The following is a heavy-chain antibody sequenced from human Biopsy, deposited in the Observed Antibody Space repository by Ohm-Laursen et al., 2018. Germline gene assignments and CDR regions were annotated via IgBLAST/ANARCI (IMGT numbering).Heavy chain of an antibody. V-gene: IGHV1-46*01. Sequence: ASSVKVSCQASGYSFTSYYMHWVRQAPGHGLEWMGMINPRGSTTSYPQIFQGRVTMTRDTSKSTVYMELSSLRSADTAVYFCARNTGWYGDLYYFDYWGQGTLVTVSS. D-gene: IGHD6-19*01. CDR2: INPRGSTT. CDR1: GYSFTSYY. J-gene: IGHJ4*02. CDR3: ARNTGWYGDLYYFDY.